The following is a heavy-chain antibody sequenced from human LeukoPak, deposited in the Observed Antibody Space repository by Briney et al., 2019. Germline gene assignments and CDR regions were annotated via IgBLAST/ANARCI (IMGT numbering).Heavy chain of an antibody. CDR1: GFTFSSYA. J-gene: IGHJ4*02. Sequence: PGGSLRLSCAASGFTFSSYAMSWIRQVPGKGLEWIGGINHSGSTNTNPSLKGRATLSLDTSMNQFSLKLTSVTAADTAVYYCARHEGRVGYSWPFDYWGQGTLVTVSS. V-gene: IGHV4-34*04. CDR2: INHSGST. CDR3: ARHEGRVGYSWPFDY. D-gene: IGHD5-18*01.